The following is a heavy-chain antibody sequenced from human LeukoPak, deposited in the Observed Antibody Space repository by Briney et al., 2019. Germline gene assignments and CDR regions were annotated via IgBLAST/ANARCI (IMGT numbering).Heavy chain of an antibody. Sequence: PGGSLRHSCAASGFTFSDYYMSWIRQAPGKGLEWLSYIISTGGTIYYADSVKGRFTISRDNAKNSLYLQMNSLRAEDTAVYYCAGYSSGWFGAFHIWGQGTMVTVSS. D-gene: IGHD6-19*01. CDR1: GFTFSDYY. CDR2: IISTGGTI. J-gene: IGHJ3*02. V-gene: IGHV3-11*04. CDR3: AGYSSGWFGAFHI.